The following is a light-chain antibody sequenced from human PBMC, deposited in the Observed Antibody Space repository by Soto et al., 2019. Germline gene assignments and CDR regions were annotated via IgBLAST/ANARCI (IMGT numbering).Light chain of an antibody. CDR1: QTVSNNY. J-gene: IGKJ1*01. CDR2: GAS. Sequence: PGERATLSCRASQTVSNNYLAWYQQKPGQAPRLVIYGASNRATGIPDRFSASGSGTDFTLTISRLEPEDFAVYYCQQYISSPLTFGQGTKVDIK. CDR3: QQYISSPLT. V-gene: IGKV3-20*01.